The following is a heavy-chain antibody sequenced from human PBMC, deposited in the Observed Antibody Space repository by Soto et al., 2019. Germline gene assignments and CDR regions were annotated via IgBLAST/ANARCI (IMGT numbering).Heavy chain of an antibody. D-gene: IGHD6-19*01. CDR2: SNWDGDDT. V-gene: IGHV3-20*04. J-gene: IGHJ4*02. CDR3: ARGDIAVAVSSDY. CDR1: GFNFEEYG. Sequence: EVHLVESGGRMVRPGESLRLSCAASGFNFEEYGMTWVRQAPGKGLEWVAGSNWDGDDTGYADSVQGRFTISRDNAKKFRYLQMNSLRVEDTALYYCARGDIAVAVSSDYWGQGTLVTVS.